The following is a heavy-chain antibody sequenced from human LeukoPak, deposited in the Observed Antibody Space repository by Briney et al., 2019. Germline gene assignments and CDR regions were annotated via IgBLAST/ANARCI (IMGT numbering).Heavy chain of an antibody. D-gene: IGHD5-18*01. CDR3: VVLGYSYGVNYYYMDV. J-gene: IGHJ6*03. V-gene: IGHV1-69*13. CDR1: GGTFSSYA. Sequence: ASVKVSCKASGGTFSSYAISWVRQAPGQGLEWMGGIIPIFGTANYAQKFQGRVTITADESTSTAYMELSSLRSEDTAVYYCVVLGYSYGVNYYYMDVWGKGTTVTVSS. CDR2: IIPIFGTA.